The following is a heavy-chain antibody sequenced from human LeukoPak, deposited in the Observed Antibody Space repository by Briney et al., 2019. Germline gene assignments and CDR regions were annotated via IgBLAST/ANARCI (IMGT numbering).Heavy chain of an antibody. V-gene: IGHV3-33*01. CDR2: IWYDGSNK. CDR1: GFTFSSYG. Sequence: PGGSLRLSCAASGFTFSSYGMHWVRQAPGKGLEWVAVIWYDGSNKYYADSVKGRFTISRDNSKNTLYLQMNSLRAGDTAVYYCARDGDYGAFDIWGQGTMVTVSS. J-gene: IGHJ3*02. CDR3: ARDGDYGAFDI. D-gene: IGHD4-17*01.